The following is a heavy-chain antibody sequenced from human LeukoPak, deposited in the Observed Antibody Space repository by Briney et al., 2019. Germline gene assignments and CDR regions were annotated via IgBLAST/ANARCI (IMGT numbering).Heavy chain of an antibody. V-gene: IGHV3-15*01. CDR1: GFSVTNGW. Sequence: GGSLRLSCSAPGFSVTNGWMSWVRQAPGKGLEWVGRIKDRTDGGTTAYAAPVKGRFTVSRGDSKNTVYLEMNSPKTEDTAVYFCTTATVVWGVSAYWGQGTLVTVSS. CDR2: IKDRTDGGTT. CDR3: TTATVVWGVSAY. J-gene: IGHJ4*02. D-gene: IGHD3-10*01.